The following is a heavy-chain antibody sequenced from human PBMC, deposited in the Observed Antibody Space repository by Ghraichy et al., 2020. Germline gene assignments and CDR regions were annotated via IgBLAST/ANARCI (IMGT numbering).Heavy chain of an antibody. Sequence: GGSLRLSCAASGFTFSDHYMDGVRQAPGKGLEWVGRTRNKANSYTTEYAASVKGRFTISRDDSKNSLYLQMNSLKTEDTAVYYCARTTIFGVVIIMYWGQGNLVTVSS. J-gene: IGHJ4*02. V-gene: IGHV3-72*01. CDR2: TRNKANSYTT. D-gene: IGHD3-3*01. CDR1: GFTFSDHY. CDR3: ARTTIFGVVIIMY.